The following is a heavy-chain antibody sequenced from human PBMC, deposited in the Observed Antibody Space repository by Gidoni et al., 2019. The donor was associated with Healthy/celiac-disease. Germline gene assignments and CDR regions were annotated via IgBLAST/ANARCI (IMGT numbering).Heavy chain of an antibody. J-gene: IGHJ4*02. CDR2: IDYSGST. CDR1: GGAISSSSYY. Sequence: QLQLQESGPGLVKPSETLSLTCTVSGGAISSSSYYWVWIRQPTGKGLEWIESIDYSGSTYYNPSIKSRVTISVDTSKNQFYLKLSSVTAADTAVYYCARQARYNWNPDYGGQGTLVTVSS. D-gene: IGHD1-20*01. V-gene: IGHV4-39*01. CDR3: ARQARYNWNPDY.